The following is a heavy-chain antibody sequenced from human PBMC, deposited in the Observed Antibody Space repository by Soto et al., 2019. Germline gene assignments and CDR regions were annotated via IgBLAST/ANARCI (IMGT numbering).Heavy chain of an antibody. CDR3: ARVGGDDFGDSGGFDY. V-gene: IGHV4-59*01. D-gene: IGHD4-17*01. J-gene: IGHJ4*02. CDR2: IYYSGRT. CDR1: GGSIRDYF. Sequence: QVQLQESGPGLVKPSETLSLTCTVSGGSIRDYFWTWIRQPPGKGLEWIGFIYYSGRTTYNPSLKRRVSISVDTSKNHFSLQLRSVTAADTAVYYCARVGGDDFGDSGGFDYWGQGTLVTVSS.